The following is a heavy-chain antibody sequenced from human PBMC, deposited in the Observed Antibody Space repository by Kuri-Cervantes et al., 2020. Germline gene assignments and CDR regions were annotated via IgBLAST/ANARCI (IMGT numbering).Heavy chain of an antibody. Sequence: GSLRLSCAVSGGSISSSNWWSCVRQPPGKGLEWIGEIYHSGSTNYNPSLKSRVTISVDKSKNQFSLKLSSVTAADTAVYYCARDSPGYSSSWYYFDYWGQGTLVTVSS. J-gene: IGHJ4*02. CDR2: IYHSGST. CDR3: ARDSPGYSSSWYYFDY. D-gene: IGHD6-13*01. CDR1: GGSISSSNW. V-gene: IGHV4-4*02.